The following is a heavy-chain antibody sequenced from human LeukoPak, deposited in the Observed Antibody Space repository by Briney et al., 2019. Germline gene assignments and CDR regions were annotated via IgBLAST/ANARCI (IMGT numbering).Heavy chain of an antibody. Sequence: SETLSLTCTVSGGSISSSSYYWGWIRQPPGKGLEWIGSIYYSGSTYYNPSLKSRVTISVDTSKNQFSLKLSSVTAADTAVYYCASPKGRSSSSRGDYYYYGMDVWGQGTTVTVSS. V-gene: IGHV4-39*01. CDR3: ASPKGRSSSSRGDYYYYGMDV. J-gene: IGHJ6*02. D-gene: IGHD6-6*01. CDR1: GGSISSSSYY. CDR2: IYYSGST.